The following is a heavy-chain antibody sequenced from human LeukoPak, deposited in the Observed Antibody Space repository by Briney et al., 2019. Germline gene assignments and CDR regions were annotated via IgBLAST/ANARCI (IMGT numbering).Heavy chain of an antibody. J-gene: IGHJ5*02. CDR3: VRDRGLVGVTRLNWFDP. V-gene: IGHV1-2*02. CDR2: KSGDT. D-gene: IGHD3-22*01. Sequence: KSGDTDYAQNFQGRVTMTRDTSITTAYLELSRVRYDDTAVYFCVRDRGLVGVTRLNWFDPWGQGTLVTVSS.